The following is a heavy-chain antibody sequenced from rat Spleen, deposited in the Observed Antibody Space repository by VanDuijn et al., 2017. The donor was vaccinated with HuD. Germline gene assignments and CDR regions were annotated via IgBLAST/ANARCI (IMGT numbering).Heavy chain of an antibody. Sequence: EVQLVDSGGGLVEPGRSLKLSCAASGFTFSDYNMAWVRQAPKKGLEWVATISYDGSGTYYRDSVKGRFTISRDNAKSTLYLQMDSLRSEDTATYYCARPNYGYPFAYWGQGTLVTVSS. CDR2: ISYDGSGT. CDR1: GFTFSDYN. CDR3: ARPNYGYPFAY. J-gene: IGHJ3*01. D-gene: IGHD1-11*01. V-gene: IGHV5-7*01.